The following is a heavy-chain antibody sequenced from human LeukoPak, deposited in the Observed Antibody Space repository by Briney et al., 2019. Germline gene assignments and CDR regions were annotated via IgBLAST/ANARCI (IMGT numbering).Heavy chain of an antibody. Sequence: SETLSLTCAVYGGSFSGYYWSWIRQPPGKGLEWIGYIYYSGSTNYNPSLKSRVTISVDTSKNQFSLELSSVTAADTAVYYCARAVVVAATLINYYYMDVWGKGTTVTVSS. CDR1: GGSFSGYY. J-gene: IGHJ6*03. V-gene: IGHV4-59*01. CDR2: IYYSGST. CDR3: ARAVVVAATLINYYYMDV. D-gene: IGHD2-15*01.